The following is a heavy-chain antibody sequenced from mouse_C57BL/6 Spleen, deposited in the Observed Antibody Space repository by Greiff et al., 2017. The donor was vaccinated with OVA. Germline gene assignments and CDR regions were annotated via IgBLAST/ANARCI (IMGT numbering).Heavy chain of an antibody. Sequence: ESGPGLVKPSQSLSLTCSVTGYSITSGYYWNWIRQFPGNKLEWMGYISYDGSNNYNPSLKNRISITRDTSKNQFFLKLNSVTTEDTATYYWARESGGWFAYWGQGTLVTVSA. CDR2: ISYDGSN. CDR3: ARESGGWFAY. CDR1: GYSITSGYY. V-gene: IGHV3-6*01. J-gene: IGHJ3*01.